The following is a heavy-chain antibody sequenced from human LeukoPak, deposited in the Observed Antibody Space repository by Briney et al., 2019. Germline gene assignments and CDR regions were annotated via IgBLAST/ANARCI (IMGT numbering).Heavy chain of an antibody. CDR1: AYTFTGYY. V-gene: IGHV1-2*02. J-gene: IGHJ3*02. CDR2: IDPNNGDT. D-gene: IGHD2-8*01. Sequence: ASVKVSCKASAYTFTGYYLHWARQAPGQGPEWVGWIDPNNGDTDYAQEFQGRVTMTRVRSISTAYMELSRLTSDDTAVYYCARRSRNGLDAFDIWGQGTMVTVSS. CDR3: ARRSRNGLDAFDI.